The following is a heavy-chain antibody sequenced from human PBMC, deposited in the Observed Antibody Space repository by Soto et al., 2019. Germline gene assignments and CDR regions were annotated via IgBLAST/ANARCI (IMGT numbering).Heavy chain of an antibody. D-gene: IGHD4-17*01. V-gene: IGHV4-31*03. CDR3: ARMARNGDARQYTFDF. J-gene: IGHJ4*02. CDR1: GDSISSGTYD. Sequence: QVHLQESGPGLVKPSQTLSLTCTVSGDSISSGTYDWSWIRQHPGKGLEWIGYIYYTGETYYSPSLENRVTFSVDPSKNRFSLRLTSLSAADTAVYYCARMARNGDARQYTFDFWGQGMLVTVSS. CDR2: IYYTGET.